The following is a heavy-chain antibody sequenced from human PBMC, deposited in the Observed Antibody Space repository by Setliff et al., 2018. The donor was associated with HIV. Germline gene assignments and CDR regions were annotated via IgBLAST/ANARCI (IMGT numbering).Heavy chain of an antibody. V-gene: IGHV3-7*03. D-gene: IGHD6-13*01. CDR2: IGPDGSVR. J-gene: IGHJ4*02. Sequence: GGSLRLSCAASGFTFSTYWMTWVRQAPGRGLEWVANIGPDGSVRNYADSVKGRFTVSRDNAKSSLHLQMNRLRAEDTAVYYGARGGDRQQLVLFDYWGQGTLVTVSS. CDR3: ARGGDRQQLVLFDY. CDR1: GFTFSTYW.